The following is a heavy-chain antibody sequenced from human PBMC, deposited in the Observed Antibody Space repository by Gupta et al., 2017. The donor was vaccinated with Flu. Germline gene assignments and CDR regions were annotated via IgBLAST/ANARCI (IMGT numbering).Heavy chain of an antibody. CDR2: MDRSGTYT. V-gene: IGHV3-21*01. J-gene: IGHJ3*02. Sequence: TTLVPQAPGKGLGWVSSMDRSGTYTYYADSRKGRFPISRDNAKSSLFLQMNSPAGEATAVYYCAVSSTVVRAPHDGVDIWGQGTMVTVS. CDR3: AVSSTVVRAPHDGVDI. D-gene: IGHD3-10*01.